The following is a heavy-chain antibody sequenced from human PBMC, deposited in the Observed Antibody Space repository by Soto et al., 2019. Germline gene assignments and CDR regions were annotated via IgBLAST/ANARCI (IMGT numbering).Heavy chain of an antibody. CDR2: MNPNSGNT. D-gene: IGHD1-1*01. CDR3: ARPNDAYPILYGMDA. CDR1: GYTFTSYD. J-gene: IGHJ6*02. Sequence: QVQLVQSGAEVKKPGASVKVSCKASGYTFTSYDINWVRQATGQGLEWMGWMNPNSGNTGYAQKFQGRVTMTRNTSISTAYMELSSLRSEHTAVYYCARPNDAYPILYGMDAWGQGTTVTVSS. V-gene: IGHV1-8*01.